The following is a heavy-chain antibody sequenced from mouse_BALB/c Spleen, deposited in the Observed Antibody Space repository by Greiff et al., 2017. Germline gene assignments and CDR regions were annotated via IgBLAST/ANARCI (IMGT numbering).Heavy chain of an antibody. V-gene: IGHV1S81*02. CDR1: GYTFTSYW. CDR2: INPSNGRT. Sequence: QVQLKQPGAELVKPGASVKLSCKASGYTFTSYWMHWVKQRPGQGLEWIGEINPSNGRTNYNEKFKSKATLTVDKSSSTAYMQLSSLTSEDSAVYYCARGGNSFDYWGQGTTLTVSS. CDR3: ARGGNSFDY. J-gene: IGHJ2*01.